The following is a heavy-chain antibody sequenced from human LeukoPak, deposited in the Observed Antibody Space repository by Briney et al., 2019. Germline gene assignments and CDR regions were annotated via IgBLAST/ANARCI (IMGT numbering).Heavy chain of an antibody. CDR1: GFTFSSYS. J-gene: IGHJ6*02. CDR2: ISSSSSYI. Sequence: GGSLRLSCAASGFTFSSYSMNWVRQAPGKGLEWVSSISSSSSYIYYADSVKGRFTISRDNSKNTLYLQMNSLRAEDTAVYYCAKNPVPTYYYYGMDVWGQGTTVTVSS. D-gene: IGHD4-17*01. V-gene: IGHV3-21*04. CDR3: AKNPVPTYYYYGMDV.